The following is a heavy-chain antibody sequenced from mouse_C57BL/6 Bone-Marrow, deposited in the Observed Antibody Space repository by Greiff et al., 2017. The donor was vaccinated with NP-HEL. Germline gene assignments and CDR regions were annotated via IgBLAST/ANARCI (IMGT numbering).Heavy chain of an antibody. CDR1: GFTFTDYY. CDR3: ARWGYYCSSLDY. D-gene: IGHD1-1*01. CDR2: IRNKANGYTT. J-gene: IGHJ2*01. Sequence: EVMLVESGVGLVQPGGSLSLSCAASGFTFTDYYMSWVRQPPGKALEWLGFIRNKANGYTTEYSASVKGRFTISRDNSQSILYLQMNALRAEDSATYYCARWGYYCSSLDYWGQGTTLTVSS. V-gene: IGHV7-3*01.